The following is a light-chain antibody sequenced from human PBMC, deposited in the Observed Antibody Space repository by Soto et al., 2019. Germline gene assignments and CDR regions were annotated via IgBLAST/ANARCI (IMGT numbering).Light chain of an antibody. Sequence: QSALTQPASVSGSPGQSITISCTGTSNDVGAYNFVSWYQQHPGKAPKLLIYEVSNRPSEISDRFSGSKSGNTASLTISGLQTEDEADYYCNSYTSSITPCVFGTGTQLTVL. V-gene: IGLV2-14*01. CDR3: NSYTSSITPCV. CDR1: SNDVGAYNF. J-gene: IGLJ1*01. CDR2: EVS.